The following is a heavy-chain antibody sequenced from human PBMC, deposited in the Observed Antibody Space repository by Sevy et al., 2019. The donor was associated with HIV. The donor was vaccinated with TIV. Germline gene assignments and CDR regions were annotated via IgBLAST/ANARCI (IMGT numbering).Heavy chain of an antibody. CDR2: INSKSDGGMP. Sequence: GGSLRLSCAASGFTFRNVWMNWVRQAPGKGLEWVGRINSKSDGGMPDYAGPGKGRFTISRDDSINTLYLPMDNLKTEDTAVDYGTSDSEYYYGAASYVWWFDPWGQGTLVTVSS. V-gene: IGHV3-15*07. CDR1: GFTFRNVW. J-gene: IGHJ5*02. D-gene: IGHD3-10*01. CDR3: TSDSEYYYGAASYVWWFDP.